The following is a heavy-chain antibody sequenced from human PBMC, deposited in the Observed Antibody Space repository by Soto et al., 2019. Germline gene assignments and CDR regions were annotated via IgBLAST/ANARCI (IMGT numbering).Heavy chain of an antibody. CDR1: GGSFSGYY. Sequence: SETLSLTCAVYGGSFSGYYWSWIRQPPGKGLEWIGEINHSGSTNYNPSLKSRVTISVDTSKNQFSLKLSSVTAADTAVYYCARDAFYDFWRPNWFDPWGQRTLVTVSS. CDR3: ARDAFYDFWRPNWFDP. J-gene: IGHJ5*02. D-gene: IGHD3-3*01. CDR2: INHSGST. V-gene: IGHV4-34*01.